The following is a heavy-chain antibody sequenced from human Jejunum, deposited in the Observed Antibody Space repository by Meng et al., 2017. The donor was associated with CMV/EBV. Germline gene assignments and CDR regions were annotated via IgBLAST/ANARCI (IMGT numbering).Heavy chain of an antibody. CDR1: FAFTNFD. J-gene: IGHJ4*02. CDR3: VRDSGRRGPPGSIIDY. Sequence: FAFTNFDVSWVRQDTGKGLEWDAYISASGRAIDEAGCVEGQFSISRDNSRNLVYLQMNSLRAEDTGLYFCVRDSGRRGPPGSIIDYWGQGTQVTVSS. D-gene: IGHD2/OR15-2a*01. V-gene: IGHV3-48*03. CDR2: ISASGRAI.